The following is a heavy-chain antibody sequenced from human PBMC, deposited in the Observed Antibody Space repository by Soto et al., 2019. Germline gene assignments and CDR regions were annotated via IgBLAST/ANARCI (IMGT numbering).Heavy chain of an antibody. CDR1: GFTFSSCA. CDR3: AKDLNLGEAVAAPFDY. V-gene: IGHV3-23*01. CDR2: ISGSGGGT. D-gene: IGHD6-19*01. Sequence: EVQLLESGGGLVQPGGSLRLSCAASGFTFSSCAMSWVRQAPGKGLEWVSAISGSGGGTYYADPVKGRFTISRDNSKNTLYLQMNSLRAEDTAVYYCAKDLNLGEAVAAPFDYWGQGTLVTVSS. J-gene: IGHJ4*02.